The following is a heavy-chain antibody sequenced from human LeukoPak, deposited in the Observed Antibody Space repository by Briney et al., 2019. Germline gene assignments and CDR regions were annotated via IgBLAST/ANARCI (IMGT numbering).Heavy chain of an antibody. CDR3: ARDRVRIDAFDI. J-gene: IGHJ3*02. CDR1: GGTFSSYA. CDR2: IIPILGIA. V-gene: IGHV1-69*04. D-gene: IGHD2-15*01. Sequence: GASVKVSCKASGGTFSSYAISWVRQAPGQGLEWMGRIIPILGIANYAQKFQGRVTITADKSTSTAYMELSSLRSEDTAVYYCARDRVRIDAFDIWGQGTMVTVS.